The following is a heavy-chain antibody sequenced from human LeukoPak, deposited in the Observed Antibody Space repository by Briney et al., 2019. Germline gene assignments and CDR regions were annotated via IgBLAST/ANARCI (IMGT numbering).Heavy chain of an antibody. D-gene: IGHD3-10*01. CDR3: ASTGGYGSGTYDYHYFGMDV. V-gene: IGHV3-48*03. CDR1: GFTFSSYE. Sequence: GGSLRLSCAASGFTFSSYEMNWVRQAPGKGLEWVAYITSSGRITYYADSVKGRFTISRDNAKNSLYLQMNSLRAEDTAVYYCASTGGYGSGTYDYHYFGMDVWGQGTTVTVSS. J-gene: IGHJ6*02. CDR2: ITSSGRIT.